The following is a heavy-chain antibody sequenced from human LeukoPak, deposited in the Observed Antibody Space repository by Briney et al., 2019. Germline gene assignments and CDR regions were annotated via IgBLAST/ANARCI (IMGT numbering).Heavy chain of an antibody. Sequence: ASVKVSCKASGYTFSSYYVHWVRQAPGQGLEWMGWISAYNGNTNYAQKVQGRVTMTIDTSTSRAYMELRSLRSDDTAVYYCARDHLGSGSYSSGERVYWGQGTLVTVSS. CDR2: ISAYNGNT. CDR1: GYTFSSYY. CDR3: ARDHLGSGSYSSGERVY. J-gene: IGHJ4*02. V-gene: IGHV1-18*04. D-gene: IGHD1-26*01.